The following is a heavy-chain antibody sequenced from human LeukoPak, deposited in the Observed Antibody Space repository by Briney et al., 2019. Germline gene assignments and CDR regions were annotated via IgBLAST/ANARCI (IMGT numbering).Heavy chain of an antibody. CDR2: IYYSGST. Sequence: PSETLSLTCTVSGGSISSYYWSWIRQPPGKGLEWIGYIYYSGSTNYNPSLKSQVTISVDTSKNQFSLKLSSVTAADTAVYYCARAKGQQLGRYYFDYWGQGTLVTVSS. D-gene: IGHD6-13*01. CDR3: ARAKGQQLGRYYFDY. J-gene: IGHJ4*02. CDR1: GGSISSYY. V-gene: IGHV4-59*01.